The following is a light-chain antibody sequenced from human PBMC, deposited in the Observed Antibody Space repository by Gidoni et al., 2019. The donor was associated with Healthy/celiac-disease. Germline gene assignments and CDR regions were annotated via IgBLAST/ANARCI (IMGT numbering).Light chain of an antibody. CDR2: DVS. V-gene: IGLV2-14*03. CDR1: SSDVGGYNY. CDR3: SSYTSSSTHWV. Sequence: QSALTQPASVSGSPGQSIPISCTGTSSDVGGYNYVSWYQQHPGKAPTLMLYDVSNRPSGVSNRFSGSKSGNTSSLTISGLQAEDEADYYCSSYTSSSTHWVFGGGTKLTVL. J-gene: IGLJ3*02.